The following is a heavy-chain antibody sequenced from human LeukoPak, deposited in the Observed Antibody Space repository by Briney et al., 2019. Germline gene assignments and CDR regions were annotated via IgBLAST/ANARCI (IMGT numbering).Heavy chain of an antibody. J-gene: IGHJ5*02. Sequence: PGGSLRLSCAASGFRSSSYWMSWVRQAPGKGLECVANIKEDGSERNYVDSVTGRFTISRDNAKNSLYLQMNSLRAEGTAVYYCAKYNADWGCLDPWGQGTLVTVSS. CDR3: AKYNADWGCLDP. D-gene: IGHD3-9*01. CDR1: GFRSSSYW. CDR2: IKEDGSER. V-gene: IGHV3-7*02.